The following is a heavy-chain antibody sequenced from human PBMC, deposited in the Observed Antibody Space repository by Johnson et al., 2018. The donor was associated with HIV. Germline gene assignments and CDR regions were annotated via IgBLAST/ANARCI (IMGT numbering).Heavy chain of an antibody. V-gene: IGHV3-66*01. CDR1: GFTVRSNY. CDR2: IYSGEST. Sequence: VQLVESGGGLVQPGGSLRLSCAASGFTVRSNYMSWVRQAPGKGLEWVSVIYSGESTYYADSVRGRFTISRDNSKNTLYLQMNSLRAEDSAVYYCARMTTTVSHHDAFDIWGQGTMVTVSS. CDR3: ARMTTTVSHHDAFDI. D-gene: IGHD4-17*01. J-gene: IGHJ3*02.